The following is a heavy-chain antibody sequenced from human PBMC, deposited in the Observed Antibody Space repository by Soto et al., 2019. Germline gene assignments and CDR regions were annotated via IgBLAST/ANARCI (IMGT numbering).Heavy chain of an antibody. Sequence: QVQLVQSGAEVKKPGSSVKVSCKASGGTFRTFFFNWVRQAPGQGREYIGGFIPMFGTANYAHNFQGRVTITAYDSTSTASMELSGLRSEDTAVYYCAIGPNYSIYYYAMDVWGQGTTVTVSS. D-gene: IGHD4-4*01. CDR1: GGTFRTFF. CDR3: AIGPNYSIYYYAMDV. V-gene: IGHV1-69*01. CDR2: FIPMFGTA. J-gene: IGHJ6*02.